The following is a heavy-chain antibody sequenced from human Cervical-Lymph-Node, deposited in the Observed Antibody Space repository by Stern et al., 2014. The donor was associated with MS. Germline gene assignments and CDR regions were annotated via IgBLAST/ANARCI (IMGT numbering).Heavy chain of an antibody. J-gene: IGHJ6*02. CDR1: GFTFEDYG. CDR2: INWNGGST. Sequence: EVQLVESGGGVVRPGRSLRLSCAASGFTFEDYGMRWVRQGPGKGLAWVAAINWNGGSTVYAGSVQGRFTISRDNAKNSLYLQMNSLRAEDTALYHCARAFCTGGVCYSFPFYGMDVWGQGTTVTVSS. D-gene: IGHD2-8*02. CDR3: ARAFCTGGVCYSFPFYGMDV. V-gene: IGHV3-20*01.